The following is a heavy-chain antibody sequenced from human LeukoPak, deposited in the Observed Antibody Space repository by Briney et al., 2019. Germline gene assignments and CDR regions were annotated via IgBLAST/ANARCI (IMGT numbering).Heavy chain of an antibody. Sequence: GGSLRLSCAASGFTFSNYAMHWVRQAPGKGLEWVAVISYDGFNKYYSDSVKGRFTISRDNSKNTLYLQMNSLRGEDTAVYYCARDRATVIGDYYGMDVWGQGTTVTVSS. D-gene: IGHD4-17*01. CDR1: GFTFSNYA. V-gene: IGHV3-30-3*01. CDR2: ISYDGFNK. J-gene: IGHJ6*02. CDR3: ARDRATVIGDYYGMDV.